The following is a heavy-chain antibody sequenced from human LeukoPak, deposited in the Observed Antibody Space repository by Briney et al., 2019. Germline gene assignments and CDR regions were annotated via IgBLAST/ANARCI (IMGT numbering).Heavy chain of an antibody. V-gene: IGHV6-1*01. CDR2: TYYRSKWYN. CDR3: ARASGYYYDSSGYYSY. Sequence: SQTLSLTCAISGDSVSSNSAAWNWIRQSPSRGLEWLGRTYYRSKWYNDYAVSVKSRITINPDTSKNQFSLQLNSVTPEDTAVYYCARASGYYYDSSGYYSYWGQGTLATVSS. D-gene: IGHD3-22*01. CDR1: GDSVSSNSAA. J-gene: IGHJ4*02.